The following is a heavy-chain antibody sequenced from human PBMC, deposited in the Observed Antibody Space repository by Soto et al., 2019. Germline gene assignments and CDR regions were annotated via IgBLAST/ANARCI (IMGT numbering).Heavy chain of an antibody. J-gene: IGHJ6*02. CDR3: ARGERLYFYYSGMDV. Sequence: ASVKVSCKASGYTFDTFAILWVRQAPGQRPEWLGWLNTGNGNTKYSPKFQGRVTMTRDTSASTAYMELSSLKSEDTAVYYCARGERLYFYYSGMDVWGQGSTVTGSS. CDR1: GYTFDTFA. V-gene: IGHV1-3*04. D-gene: IGHD3-3*01. CDR2: LNTGNGNT.